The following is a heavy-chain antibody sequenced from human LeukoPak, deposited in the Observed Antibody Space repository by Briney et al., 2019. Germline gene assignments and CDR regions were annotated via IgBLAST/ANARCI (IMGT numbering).Heavy chain of an antibody. CDR3: AKLGRYCSSTSCYYFDY. CDR2: ISGSGGST. Sequence: GGSLRLSCAASGFTFNSYAMSWVRQAPGKGLEWVSAISGSGGSTYYADSVKGRFTISRDNSKNTLYLQMNSLRAEDTAVYYCAKLGRYCSSTSCYYFDYWGQGTLVTVSS. V-gene: IGHV3-23*01. CDR1: GFTFNSYA. J-gene: IGHJ4*02. D-gene: IGHD2-2*01.